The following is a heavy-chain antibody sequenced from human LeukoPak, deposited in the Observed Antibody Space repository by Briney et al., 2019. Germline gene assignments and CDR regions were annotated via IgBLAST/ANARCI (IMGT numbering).Heavy chain of an antibody. CDR1: GGSISSSSYY. Sequence: SETLSLTCTVSGGSISSSSYYWGWIRQPPGKGLEWIGSIYYSGSTYYNPSLKSRVTISVDTSKNQFSLKLSSVTAADTAVYYCARVAYNWNYSLRFDPWGQGTLVTVSS. CDR3: ARVAYNWNYSLRFDP. CDR2: IYYSGST. D-gene: IGHD1-7*01. V-gene: IGHV4-39*07. J-gene: IGHJ5*02.